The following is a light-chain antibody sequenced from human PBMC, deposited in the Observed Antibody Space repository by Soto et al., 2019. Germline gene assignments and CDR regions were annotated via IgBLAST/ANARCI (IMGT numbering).Light chain of an antibody. CDR2: SNN. CDR3: QSYVSSRRDYV. Sequence: QSVLTQPPSVSGAPRQRVTLSCTGRSSNIGAGVDVHWYQQLPRTAPKHLIYSNNNRPSGVPNRFAVSRSATSASLAITGIQAADEADYYCQSYVSSRRDYVFGTGTKLTVL. J-gene: IGLJ1*01. CDR1: SSNIGAGVD. V-gene: IGLV1-40*01.